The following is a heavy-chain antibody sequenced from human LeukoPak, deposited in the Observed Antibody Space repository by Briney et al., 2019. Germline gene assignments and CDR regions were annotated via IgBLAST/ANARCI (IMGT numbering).Heavy chain of an antibody. V-gene: IGHV4-59*11. D-gene: IGHD5-24*01. CDR1: GGSITSLY. J-gene: IGHJ6*02. CDR2: VHHTGVT. Sequence: SETLSLTCSVSGGSITSLYWSWVRQPPGKGLEYVGYVHHTGVTNYNPSLRGRVSVSMDASKNQFYLKLNSVTAADTTIYYCVRSATIAVFRYGMDVWGQGTTVTVSS. CDR3: VRSATIAVFRYGMDV.